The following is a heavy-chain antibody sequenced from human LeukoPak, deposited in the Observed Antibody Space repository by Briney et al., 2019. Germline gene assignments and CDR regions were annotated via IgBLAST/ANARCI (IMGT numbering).Heavy chain of an antibody. CDR3: ARRSRGAMIVVVIPYFDY. CDR2: INHSGST. CDR1: GGSFSGYY. Sequence: SETLSLTCAVYGGSFSGYYWSWIRQPPGKGLEWIGEINHSGSTNYNPSLKSRVTISVDTSKNQFSLKLSSVTAADTAVYYCARRSRGAMIVVVIPYFDYWGQGTLVTVSS. V-gene: IGHV4-34*01. J-gene: IGHJ4*02. D-gene: IGHD3-22*01.